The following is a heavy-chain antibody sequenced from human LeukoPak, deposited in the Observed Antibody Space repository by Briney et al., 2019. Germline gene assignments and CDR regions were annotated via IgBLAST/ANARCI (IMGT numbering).Heavy chain of an antibody. CDR3: AKDQRPHYAILTGYLFDY. CDR1: GFTFSSYG. CDR2: IRYDGSNK. Sequence: GGSLRLSCAASGFTFSSYGMHWVRQAPGKGLEWVAFIRYDGSNKYYADSVKGRLTISRDNSKNTLYLQMNSLRAEDTAVYYCAKDQRPHYAILTGYLFDYWGQGTLVTVSS. J-gene: IGHJ4*02. D-gene: IGHD3-9*01. V-gene: IGHV3-30*02.